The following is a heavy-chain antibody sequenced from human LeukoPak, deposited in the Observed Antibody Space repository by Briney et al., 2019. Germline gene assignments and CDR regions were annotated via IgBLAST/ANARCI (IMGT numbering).Heavy chain of an antibody. CDR1: GFTVSSNY. CDR2: IYSGGST. D-gene: IGHD2-15*01. CDR3: ARDWGYCSGGSCYSAFDY. J-gene: IGHJ4*02. V-gene: IGHV3-53*01. Sequence: PGGSLRLSCAASGFTVSSNYMSWVRQAPGKGLEWVSVIYSGGSTYYADSVKGRFTISRDNSKNTLYLQMNSPRAEDTAVYYCARDWGYCSGGSCYSAFDYWGQGTLVTVSS.